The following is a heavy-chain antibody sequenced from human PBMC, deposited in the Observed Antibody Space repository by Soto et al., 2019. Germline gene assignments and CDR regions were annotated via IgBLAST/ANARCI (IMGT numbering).Heavy chain of an antibody. CDR1: GFTFDVYA. CDR2: IGWNSRSI. Sequence: EVQLVESGGGLVQPGRSLRLSCAASGFTFDVYAMHWVRQAPGKGLEWVSGIGWNSRSIGYADSVKGRFTGSRDNAKNSLYLQMESLRAEDTALYYCAKSRNPNIAGPSGDWGQGVLVTVSS. D-gene: IGHD2-15*01. J-gene: IGHJ4*02. V-gene: IGHV3-9*01. CDR3: AKSRNPNIAGPSGD.